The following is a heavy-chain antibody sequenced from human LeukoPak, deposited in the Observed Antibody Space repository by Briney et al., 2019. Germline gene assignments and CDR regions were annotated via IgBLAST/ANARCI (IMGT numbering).Heavy chain of an antibody. Sequence: SETLSLTCAVYGGSFSAYYWSWIRQPPGKGLEWIGEINRSGSTNYNPSLKSRVTISVDTSKNQFSLKLSPVTAADTAVYYCARDGTGSNSGWYIHWGQGALVTVSS. CDR1: GGSFSAYY. CDR3: ARDGTGSNSGWYIH. V-gene: IGHV4-34*01. CDR2: INRSGST. D-gene: IGHD6-19*01. J-gene: IGHJ4*02.